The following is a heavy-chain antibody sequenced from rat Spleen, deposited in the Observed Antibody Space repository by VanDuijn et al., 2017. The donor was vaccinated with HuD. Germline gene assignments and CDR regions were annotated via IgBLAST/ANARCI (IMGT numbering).Heavy chain of an antibody. J-gene: IGHJ1*01. CDR1: GFTFSNYY. Sequence: EVQLVESGGGLVQPGRSLKLSCAASGFTFSNYYMAWVRQAPKKGLEWVATISTSGSRTYYPDSVKGRFTISRDNAKSSLYLQINSLKSEDTATYYCARHPYGSSLYYWYFDFWGPGTMVTVSS. CDR2: ISTSGSRT. CDR3: ARHPYGSSLYYWYFDF. V-gene: IGHV5-25*01. D-gene: IGHD1-2*01.